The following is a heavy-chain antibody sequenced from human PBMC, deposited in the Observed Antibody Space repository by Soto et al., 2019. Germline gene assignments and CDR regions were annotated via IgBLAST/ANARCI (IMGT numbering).Heavy chain of an antibody. CDR1: GFTVSSNY. J-gene: IGHJ3*02. CDR3: ARDLLTGDEGAFDI. Sequence: GSLRLSCAASGFTVSSNYMSWVRQAPGKGLEWVSVIYSGGSTYYADSVKGRFTISRHNSKNTLYLQMNSLRAEDTAVYYCARDLLTGDEGAFDIWGQGTMVTVSS. CDR2: IYSGGST. V-gene: IGHV3-53*04. D-gene: IGHD7-27*01.